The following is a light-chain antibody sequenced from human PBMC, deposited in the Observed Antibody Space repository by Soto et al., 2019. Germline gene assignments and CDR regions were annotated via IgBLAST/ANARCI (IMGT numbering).Light chain of an antibody. CDR1: QSVSSN. CDR3: QQYNNWPPWT. Sequence: IVMAQSPATLSVSPGERATRSCRASQSVSSNLAWYQQTPGQAPRLLIYGASTRATGIPARFSGSGSGTEFTLTISSLQSEDFAVYYCQQYNNWPPWTFGQGTKVDIK. V-gene: IGKV3D-15*01. CDR2: GAS. J-gene: IGKJ1*01.